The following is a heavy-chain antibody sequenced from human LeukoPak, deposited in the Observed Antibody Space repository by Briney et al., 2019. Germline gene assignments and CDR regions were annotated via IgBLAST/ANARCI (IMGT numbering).Heavy chain of an antibody. J-gene: IGHJ3*02. D-gene: IGHD3-22*01. CDR1: GFTFSSYA. CDR3: AKQREYYYDSSGPEGDAFDI. V-gene: IGHV3-23*01. Sequence: GGSLRLSCAASGFTFSSYAMSWVRQAPGKGLEWVSAISGSGGSTYYADSVKGRFTISRDNSKNTLYLQMNSMRAEDTAVYYCAKQREYYYDSSGPEGDAFDIWGQGTMVTVSS. CDR2: ISGSGGST.